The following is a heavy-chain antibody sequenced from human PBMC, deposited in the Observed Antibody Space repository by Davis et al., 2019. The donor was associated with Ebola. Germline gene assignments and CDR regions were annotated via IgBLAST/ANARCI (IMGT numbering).Heavy chain of an antibody. CDR3: ARSSYQPDY. CDR2: IKEDGSEK. CDR1: RFTFRSYW. V-gene: IGHV3-7*01. Sequence: PGGSLRLSCAASRFTFRSYWMSWVRQAPGKGLEWVAKIKEDGSEKLEVDSVKGRFSISRDSTSNTLYLQMNGLRAEDTAVYYCARSSYQPDYWGQGTLVTVSS. D-gene: IGHD2-2*01. J-gene: IGHJ4*02.